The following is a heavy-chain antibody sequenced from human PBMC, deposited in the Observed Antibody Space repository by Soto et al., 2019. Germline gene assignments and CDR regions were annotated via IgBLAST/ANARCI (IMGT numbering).Heavy chain of an antibody. CDR3: AKDLPDYGDYGGYFDY. CDR1: GFTFSSYG. V-gene: IGHV3-30*18. CDR2: ISYDGSNK. J-gene: IGHJ4*02. Sequence: QVQLVESGGGVVQPGRSLRLSCAASGFTFSSYGMHWVRQAPGKVLEWVAVISYDGSNKYYADSVKGRFTISRDNSKNTLYLQMNRLRAEDTAVYYCAKDLPDYGDYGGYFDYWGQGTLVTVSS. D-gene: IGHD4-17*01.